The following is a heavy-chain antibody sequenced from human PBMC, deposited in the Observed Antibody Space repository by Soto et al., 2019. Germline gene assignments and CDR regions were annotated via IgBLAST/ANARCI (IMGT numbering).Heavy chain of an antibody. CDR3: ARDTSYYYDSSGYYYYDYYGLDV. V-gene: IGHV6-1*01. CDR2: TYYRSKWYN. D-gene: IGHD3-22*01. CDR1: GDSVSSNSAA. Sequence: SQTLSLTCAISGDSVSSNSAAWNWIRQSPSRGLEWLGRTYYRSKWYNDYAVSVKSRITINPDTSKNQFSLQLNSVTPDETAVYYCARDTSYYYDSSGYYYYDYYGLDVWGQGTTVTVSS. J-gene: IGHJ6*02.